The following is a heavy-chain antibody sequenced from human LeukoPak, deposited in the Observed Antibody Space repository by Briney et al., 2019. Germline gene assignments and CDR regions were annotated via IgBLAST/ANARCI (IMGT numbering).Heavy chain of an antibody. CDR3: ARAPHPRIATEYFQH. Sequence: PSETLSLTCTVSGGSISSSSYYWGWIRQPPGKGLEWIGSIYYSGSTSYNPSLKSRVTISVDTSKNQFSLKLSSVTAADTAVYYCARAPHPRIATEYFQHWGQGTLVTVSS. CDR1: GGSISSSSYY. D-gene: IGHD2-15*01. J-gene: IGHJ1*01. V-gene: IGHV4-39*07. CDR2: IYYSGST.